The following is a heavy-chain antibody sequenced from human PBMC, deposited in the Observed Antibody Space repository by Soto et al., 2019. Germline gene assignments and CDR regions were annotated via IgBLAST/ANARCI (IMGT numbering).Heavy chain of an antibody. Sequence: QVQLVESGGGVVQPGRSLRLSCAASGFTFSSYGMHWVRQAPGKGLERVAGIWYDGSNKYYADSVKGRFTISRDNSKNTLYLQMNSLRAEDTAVYYCARDRGITMVRGVKGTDAFDLWGQGTMVTVS. J-gene: IGHJ3*01. CDR2: IWYDGSNK. CDR3: ARDRGITMVRGVKGTDAFDL. D-gene: IGHD3-10*01. CDR1: GFTFSSYG. V-gene: IGHV3-33*01.